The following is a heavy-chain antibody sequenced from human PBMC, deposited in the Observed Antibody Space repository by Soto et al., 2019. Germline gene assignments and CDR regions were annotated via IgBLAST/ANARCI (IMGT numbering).Heavy chain of an antibody. J-gene: IGHJ6*02. V-gene: IGHV1-18*01. CDR2: ISAYNGNT. D-gene: IGHD3-22*01. CDR3: ARPQLTYYYDSSGYSYYYYGMDV. CDR1: GYTFTSYG. Sequence: ASVKVSCKASGYTFTSYGISWVRQAPGQGLEWMGWISAYNGNTNYAQKLQGRVTMTTDTSTSTAYMELRSLGSDDTAVYYCARPQLTYYYDSSGYSYYYYGMDVWGQGTTVTVSS.